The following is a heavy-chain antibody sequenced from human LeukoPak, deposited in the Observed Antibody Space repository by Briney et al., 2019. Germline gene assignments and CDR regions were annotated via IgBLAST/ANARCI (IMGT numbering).Heavy chain of an antibody. V-gene: IGHV3-7*01. CDR1: GFTFTNYW. D-gene: IGHD3-16*02. CDR3: ATYRVSHGMDV. CDR2: INADGSVE. Sequence: GGSLRLSCAASGFTFTNYWMAWVRQAPGKGLEWVANINADGSVEYLVDSVQGRFSISRDNAKDQLYLQMNSLRAEDTAVYHCATYRVSHGMDVWGQGTTVTVSS. J-gene: IGHJ6*02.